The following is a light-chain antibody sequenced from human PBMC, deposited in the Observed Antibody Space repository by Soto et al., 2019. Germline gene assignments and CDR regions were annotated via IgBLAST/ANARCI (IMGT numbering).Light chain of an antibody. J-gene: IGLJ1*01. CDR1: SSDVGGYNY. Sequence: QSVLTQPASVSGSPGQSITISCTGTSSDVGGYNYVSWYQQHPGKAPKLMIYEVSNRPSGVSNRFSGSKSGNTASLTISALQDEAEADYYCSSYTSRSTGVFGTGTKVTV. V-gene: IGLV2-14*01. CDR2: EVS. CDR3: SSYTSRSTGV.